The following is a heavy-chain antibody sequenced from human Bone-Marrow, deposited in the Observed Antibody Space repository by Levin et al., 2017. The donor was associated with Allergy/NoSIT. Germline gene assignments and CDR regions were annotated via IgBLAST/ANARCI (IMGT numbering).Heavy chain of an antibody. CDR2: IYRGGST. J-gene: IGHJ4*02. CDR1: GFTVSSNY. V-gene: IGHV3-66*01. CDR3: ARDSYTSSGWFGNWY. Sequence: SGGSLRLSCAASGFTVSSNYMSWVRQAPGKGLEWVSIIYRGGSTYYADSVKGRFTISRDNSKNTLYLQMNSLRAEDTAVYYCARDSYTSSGWFGNWYWGQGTLVTVSS. D-gene: IGHD6-19*01.